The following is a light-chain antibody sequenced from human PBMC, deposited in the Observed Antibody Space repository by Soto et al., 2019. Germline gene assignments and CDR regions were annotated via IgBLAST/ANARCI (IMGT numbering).Light chain of an antibody. CDR2: DAS. Sequence: DIQMTQSPSSLSASVGDRVTITCQASQDISNYLNWYQQKPGKAPKLLIYDASNLETGVPSRFSGSGSGTDFTFTISSLQTEDIATYYCQQYDNLPVTVGPGTKVDIK. V-gene: IGKV1-33*01. CDR3: QQYDNLPVT. CDR1: QDISNY. J-gene: IGKJ3*01.